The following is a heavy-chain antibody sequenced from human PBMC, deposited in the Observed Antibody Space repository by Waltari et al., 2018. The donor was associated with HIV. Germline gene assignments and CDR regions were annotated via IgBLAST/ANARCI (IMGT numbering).Heavy chain of an antibody. CDR1: GYTFTDYY. J-gene: IGHJ4*02. V-gene: IGHV1-2*04. CDR3: ARANHYYDSSGYHFDY. CDR2: INPNSGGT. Sequence: QVQLVQSGAEVKKSGALVKVSCTASGYTFTDYYMHWVRQAPGQGLEWMGWINPNSGGTKYAQKFQGWVTMTRDTSISTAYMELSRLTSDDSAVYFCARANHYYDSSGYHFDYWGQGTLVTVSS. D-gene: IGHD3-22*01.